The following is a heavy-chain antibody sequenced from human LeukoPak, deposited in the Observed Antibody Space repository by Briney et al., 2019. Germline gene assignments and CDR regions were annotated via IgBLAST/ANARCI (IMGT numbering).Heavy chain of an antibody. V-gene: IGHV4-59*12. CDR1: GGSIRSYY. CDR2: IFYSGGA. Sequence: SETLSLTCTVSGGSIRSYYWSWIRQPPGKGLEWIGYIFYSGGANYNPSLKSRVTMSVDTSKNQFSLKLSSVTAADTAVYYCARVLSGPPYYYYYYMDVWGKGTTVTISS. CDR3: ARVLSGPPYYYYYYMDV. J-gene: IGHJ6*03.